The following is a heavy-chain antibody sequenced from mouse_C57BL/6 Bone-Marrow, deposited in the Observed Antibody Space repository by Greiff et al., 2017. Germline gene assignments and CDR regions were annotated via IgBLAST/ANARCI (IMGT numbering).Heavy chain of an antibody. CDR1: GFTFSDFY. Sequence: EVKLVESGGGLVQSGRSLRLSCATSGFTFSDFYMEWVRQAPGKGLEWIAAIRNKANDYTTEYSASVQGRFIVSRDTSQSILYLQMKALRAEDTAICCCARDARRADFDVWGTGITVTVSS. V-gene: IGHV7-1*01. J-gene: IGHJ1*03. CDR2: IRNKANDYTT. CDR3: ARDARRADFDV.